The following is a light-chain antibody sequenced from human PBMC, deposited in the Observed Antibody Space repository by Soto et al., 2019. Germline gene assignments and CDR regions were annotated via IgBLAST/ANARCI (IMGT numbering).Light chain of an antibody. CDR3: QEYKSAT. V-gene: IGKV1-5*01. Sequence: DIQMTQSPSTLSASVGDRVTITCRASQTISDWLAWYQQIPGKAPRLLIYDASTLQSGVPSRFSGSGSGTEFTLTFSSLQPDDFATYYCQEYKSATFGQGTKLEIK. CDR2: DAS. CDR1: QTISDW. J-gene: IGKJ2*01.